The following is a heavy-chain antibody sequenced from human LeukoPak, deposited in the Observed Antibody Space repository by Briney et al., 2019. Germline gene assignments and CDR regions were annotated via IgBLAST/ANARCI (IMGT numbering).Heavy chain of an antibody. D-gene: IGHD5-12*01. CDR3: ARQGVATITFGY. Sequence: SETLSLTCTVSGGSISSSSYYWGWIRQPPGKGLEWIGSIYYSGSTYYNPSLKSRVTISVDTSKNQFSLKLSSVTAADTAVYYCARQGVATITFGYWRQGTLVTVSS. J-gene: IGHJ4*02. CDR1: GGSISSSSYY. CDR2: IYYSGST. V-gene: IGHV4-39*01.